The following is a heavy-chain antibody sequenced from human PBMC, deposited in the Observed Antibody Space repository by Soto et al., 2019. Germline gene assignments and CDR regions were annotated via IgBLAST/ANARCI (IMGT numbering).Heavy chain of an antibody. V-gene: IGHV1-3*01. CDR3: ARDRYGSQTLFDY. CDR2: INAGNGNT. D-gene: IGHD3-10*01. CDR1: GYTFTSYA. Sequence: ASVKVSCKAFGYTFTSYAMHWVRQAPGQRLEWMGWINAGNGNTKYSQKFQGRVTITRDTSASTAYMELSSLRSEDTALYYCARDRYGSQTLFDYWGQGTLVTAPQ. J-gene: IGHJ4*02.